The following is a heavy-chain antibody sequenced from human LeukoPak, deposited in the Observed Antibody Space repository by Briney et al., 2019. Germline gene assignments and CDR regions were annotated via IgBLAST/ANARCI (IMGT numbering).Heavy chain of an antibody. CDR3: ARDLRYNWNDRGSGVDY. CDR2: IYYSGST. V-gene: IGHV4-39*07. Sequence: PSETLSLTCTVSGGSISSSSYYWGWLRQPPGKGLEWIGSIYYSGSTYYNPSLKSRVTISVDTSKNQFSLKLSSVTAADTAVYYCARDLRYNWNDRGSGVDYWGQGTLGTVSS. D-gene: IGHD1-1*01. CDR1: GGSISSSSYY. J-gene: IGHJ4*02.